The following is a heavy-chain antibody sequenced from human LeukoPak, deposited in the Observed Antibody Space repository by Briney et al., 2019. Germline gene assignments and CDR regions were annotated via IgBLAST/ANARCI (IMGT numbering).Heavy chain of an antibody. CDR3: AIKSGSYAQSNYYYYYMDV. Sequence: PSETLSLTCTVSGDSISSGDYYWSWIRQPAGKGLEWIGRISSSGSTNYNPSLKSRVTISVDTSKNQFSLKLSSVTAADTAVYYCAIKSGSYAQSNYYYYYMDVWGKGTTVTVSS. V-gene: IGHV4-61*02. J-gene: IGHJ6*03. CDR1: GDSISSGDYY. CDR2: ISSSGST. D-gene: IGHD1-26*01.